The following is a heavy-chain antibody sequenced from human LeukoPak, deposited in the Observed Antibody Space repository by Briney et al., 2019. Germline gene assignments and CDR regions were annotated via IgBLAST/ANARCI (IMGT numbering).Heavy chain of an antibody. CDR2: IYYSGST. CDR1: GGSISSYY. V-gene: IGHV4-59*01. CDR3: ARAMTTVTQSFDY. D-gene: IGHD4-17*01. Sequence: SETLSLTCTASGGSISSYYWSWIRQPPGKGLEWIGYIYYSGSTNYNPSLKSRVTISVDTSKNQFSLKLSSVTAADTAVYYCARAMTTVTQSFDYWGQGTLVTVSS. J-gene: IGHJ4*02.